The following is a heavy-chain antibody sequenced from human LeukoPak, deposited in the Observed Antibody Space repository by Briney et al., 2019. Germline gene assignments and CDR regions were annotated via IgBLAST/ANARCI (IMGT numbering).Heavy chain of an antibody. CDR3: ATGGLVSVGRPFDY. J-gene: IGHJ4*02. CDR1: RYTFTSYY. Sequence: ASVKVSCKASRYTFTSYYMHWVRQAPGQGLEWMGILNPSGGSTSYAQRFQGRVTMTRDTSTSTVYMELSSPRSEDTAVYYCATGGLVSVGRPFDYWGQGTLVTVSS. V-gene: IGHV1-46*01. CDR2: LNPSGGST. D-gene: IGHD3/OR15-3a*01.